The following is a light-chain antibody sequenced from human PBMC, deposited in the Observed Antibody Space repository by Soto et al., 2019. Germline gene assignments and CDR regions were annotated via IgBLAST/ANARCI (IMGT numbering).Light chain of an antibody. J-gene: IGKJ1*01. V-gene: IGKV3-15*01. CDR1: QSVSSN. CDR3: QQYNNWWWT. CDR2: GAS. Sequence: EIVMTQSPATLSVSPGERATLSCRASQSVSSNLAWYQQKPGQAPRLLIYGASTRATGIPARFSGSGSGTEFTLAISSLQSEDFAVYYFQQYNNWWWTFGQGAKVEIK.